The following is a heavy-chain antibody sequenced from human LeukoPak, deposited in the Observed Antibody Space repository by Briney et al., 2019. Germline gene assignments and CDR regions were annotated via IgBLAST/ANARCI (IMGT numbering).Heavy chain of an antibody. CDR3: ARDRVLRDGYNTGFDAFDI. CDR1: GYTFTSYG. D-gene: IGHD5-24*01. Sequence: ASVKVSCKASGYTFTSYGISWVRQAPGQGLEWMGWISAYNGNTNYAQKLQGRVTMTTDTSTSTAYMELMSLRSDDTAVYYCARDRVLRDGYNTGFDAFDIWGQGTMVTVSS. V-gene: IGHV1-18*01. CDR2: ISAYNGNT. J-gene: IGHJ3*02.